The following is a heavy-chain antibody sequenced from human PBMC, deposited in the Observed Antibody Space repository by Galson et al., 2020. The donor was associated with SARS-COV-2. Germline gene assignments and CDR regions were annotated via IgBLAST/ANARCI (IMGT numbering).Heavy chain of an antibody. J-gene: IGHJ6*03. CDR1: GGSISSSDW. CDR3: SRIIVTAYYFSYMDV. V-gene: IGHV4-4*02. Sequence: SENLSLTCAVSGGSISSSDWWGWVRQSPGKGLEWIGEIYHSGYINYNPSLKSRVTMSVDTSKNQFSLKLNSVTAADTALYYCSRIIVTAYYFSYMDVWGKGTAVTVSS. D-gene: IGHD2-21*02. CDR2: IYHSGYI.